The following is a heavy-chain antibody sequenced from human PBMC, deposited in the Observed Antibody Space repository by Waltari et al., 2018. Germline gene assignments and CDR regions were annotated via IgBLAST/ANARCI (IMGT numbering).Heavy chain of an antibody. CDR2: ISSSSSTI. J-gene: IGHJ4*02. CDR1: GFTFSSYS. Sequence: EVQLVESGGGLVQPGGSLRLSCAASGFTFSSYSMNWVRQAPGKGLEWVSYISSSSSTIYYADSVKGRFTISRDNAKNSLYLQMNSLRAEDTAVYYCARGVAAAGLDYWGQGTLVTVSS. V-gene: IGHV3-48*01. CDR3: ARGVAAAGLDY. D-gene: IGHD6-13*01.